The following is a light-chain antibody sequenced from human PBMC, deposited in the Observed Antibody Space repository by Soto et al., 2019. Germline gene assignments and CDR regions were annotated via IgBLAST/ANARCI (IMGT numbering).Light chain of an antibody. J-gene: IGLJ1*01. CDR2: DVS. Sequence: QSALTQPASVSGSPGQSITISCTGTSSDVGGYNFVSWYQQHPGKAPKLLIYDVSDRPSGVSDRFSGSKSGNTASLTISDLQAEDEADYYCCSYAGTYIPYVFGTGTKVTVL. CDR1: SSDVGGYNF. CDR3: CSYAGTYIPYV. V-gene: IGLV2-14*01.